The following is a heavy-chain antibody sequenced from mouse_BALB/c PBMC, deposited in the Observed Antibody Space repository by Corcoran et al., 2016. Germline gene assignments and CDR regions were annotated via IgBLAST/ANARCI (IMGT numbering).Heavy chain of an antibody. CDR2: ISYDGSN. CDR1: GYSITSGYY. Sequence: DVQLQESGPGLVKPSQSLSLTCSVTGYSITSGYYWNWIRQFPGNKLEWMGYISYDGSNNYNPSLINRISITRDTSKNQFFLKLNSVTTEDTATYYCATLLRPFDYWGQGTTLTVSS. J-gene: IGHJ2*01. V-gene: IGHV3-6*02. D-gene: IGHD1-2*01. CDR3: ATLLRPFDY.